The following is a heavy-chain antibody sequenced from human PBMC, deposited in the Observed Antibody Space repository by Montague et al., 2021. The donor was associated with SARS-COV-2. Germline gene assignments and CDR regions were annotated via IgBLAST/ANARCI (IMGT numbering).Heavy chain of an antibody. Sequence: PALVKPTQTLTLTCTFSGFSLSTSGVGVGWIRQPPGKALEWLALXYWDDDKRYSPSLKRRLTITKDTSKNQVVLTMTNVDPVDTATYYCAHSYGDYLFDYWGQGTLVTVSS. CDR2: XYWDDDK. J-gene: IGHJ4*02. CDR1: GFSLSTSGVG. CDR3: AHSYGDYLFDY. D-gene: IGHD4-17*01. V-gene: IGHV2-5*02.